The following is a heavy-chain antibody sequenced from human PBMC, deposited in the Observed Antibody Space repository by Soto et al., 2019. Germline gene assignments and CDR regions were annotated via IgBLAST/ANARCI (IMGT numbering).Heavy chain of an antibody. CDR1: GFTFSSYA. J-gene: IGHJ6*02. V-gene: IGHV3-30-3*01. CDR2: ISYDGSNK. D-gene: IGHD3-10*01. CDR3: ARAYYGSGKGYYYYYYGMDV. Sequence: SLRLSCAASGFTFSSYAMHWVRQAPGKGLEWVAVISYDGSNKYYADSVKGRFTISRDNSKNTLYLQMNSLRAEDTAVYYCARAYYGSGKGYYYYYYGMDVWGQGTTVTVSS.